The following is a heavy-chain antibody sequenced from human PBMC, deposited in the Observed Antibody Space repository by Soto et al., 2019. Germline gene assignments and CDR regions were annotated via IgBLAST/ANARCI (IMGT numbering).Heavy chain of an antibody. J-gene: IGHJ4*02. CDR2: INPSGGGT. Sequence: QVQLVQSGAEVKKPGASVKVSCKASGYTFSNYYIHWVRQAPGQGLEWVGIINPSGGGTTYAQKFQGRVTMTRDTSTSTVYMDLSILRSEDTAVYYCARDGDPIFGVDYDYWGQGTLVTVSS. CDR1: GYTFSNYY. V-gene: IGHV1-46*01. D-gene: IGHD3-3*01. CDR3: ARDGDPIFGVDYDY.